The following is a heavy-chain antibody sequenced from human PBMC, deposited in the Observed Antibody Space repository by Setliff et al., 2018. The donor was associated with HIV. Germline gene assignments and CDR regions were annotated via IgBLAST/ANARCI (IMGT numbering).Heavy chain of an antibody. CDR1: GGLMSGYF. D-gene: IGHD2-2*01. V-gene: IGHV4-59*01. CDR2: IYYTGNI. Sequence: PSETLSLTCRVSGGLMSGYFWSWVRQPPGKGLEWVAYIYYTGNINQNPSLKSRVTISMDSSKRQFYLKLSSLTAADTAVYYCVRGGPSSKYFDLWGRGTLVTVSS. J-gene: IGHJ2*01. CDR3: VRGGPSSKYFDL.